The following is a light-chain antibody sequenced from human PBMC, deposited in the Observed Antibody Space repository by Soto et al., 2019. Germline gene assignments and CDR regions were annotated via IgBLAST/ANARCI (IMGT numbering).Light chain of an antibody. CDR1: QTVGSN. Sequence: EVVLTQSPATLSVSPGERATLFCRASQTVGSNLAWYQHKPSQAPRLLISGASTRATGVPARFSGSGSGTEFALTISGLQSEDFTVYFCQQYNTRPQTFGQGTKVEIK. CDR2: GAS. J-gene: IGKJ1*01. CDR3: QQYNTRPQT. V-gene: IGKV3-15*01.